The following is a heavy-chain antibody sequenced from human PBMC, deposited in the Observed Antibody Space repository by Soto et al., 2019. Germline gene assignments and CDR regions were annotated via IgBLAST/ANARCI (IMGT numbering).Heavy chain of an antibody. V-gene: IGHV1-18*04. D-gene: IGHD3-10*01. Sequence: SVKVSCKASGYTFTSYGISWVRQAPVQGLEWMGWISAYNGNTNYAQKLQGRVTMTTDTSTSTAYMELRSLRSDDTAVYYCARVYYYGSGSSFSAVFDYWAQGTLVTVSS. CDR2: ISAYNGNT. CDR1: GYTFTSYG. CDR3: ARVYYYGSGSSFSAVFDY. J-gene: IGHJ4*02.